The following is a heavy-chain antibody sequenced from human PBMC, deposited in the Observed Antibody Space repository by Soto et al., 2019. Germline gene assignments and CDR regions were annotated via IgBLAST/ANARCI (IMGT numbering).Heavy chain of an antibody. Sequence: ASVKVSCKASGYTFTSYAMHWVRQAPGQRLEWMGWINAGNGNTKYSQKLQGRVTITRDTSASTAYMELSSRRAEDTAVYYCARDGSGLIFRVVSSNNWFAPWGQGPMVTGSS. V-gene: IGHV1-3*01. J-gene: IGHJ5*02. CDR1: GYTFTSYA. D-gene: IGHD3-3*01. CDR3: ARDGSGLIFRVVSSNNWFAP. CDR2: INAGNGNT.